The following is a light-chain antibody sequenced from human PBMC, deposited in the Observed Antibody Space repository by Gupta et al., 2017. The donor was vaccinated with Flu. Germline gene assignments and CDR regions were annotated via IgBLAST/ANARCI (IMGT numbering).Light chain of an antibody. J-gene: IGKJ1*01. CDR1: QSGSSSY. Sequence: VLTQSPGTLSLSPGERATLSCRASQSGSSSYLAWYQQKPGQAPRLLIYGASSRATGIPDRFSGSGSGKDFTLTISRLEPEDFAVYYCQQYGSSFWTFGQGTKVEIK. CDR3: QQYGSSFWT. V-gene: IGKV3-20*01. CDR2: GAS.